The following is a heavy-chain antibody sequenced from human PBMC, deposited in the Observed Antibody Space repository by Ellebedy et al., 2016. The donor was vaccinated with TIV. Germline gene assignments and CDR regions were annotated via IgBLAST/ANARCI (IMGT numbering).Heavy chain of an antibody. Sequence: ASVKVSXKASGYTFMDSYIHWVRQAPGQGLEWMAWINPNGGTTNSAQKFQGWVTVTRDTSISTVYLDLNSLKSDDTAVYYCARSVMTTTGGFDYWGQGTLVTVSS. CDR1: GYTFMDSY. CDR3: ARSVMTTTGGFDY. CDR2: INPNGGTT. D-gene: IGHD3-16*01. V-gene: IGHV1-2*04. J-gene: IGHJ4*02.